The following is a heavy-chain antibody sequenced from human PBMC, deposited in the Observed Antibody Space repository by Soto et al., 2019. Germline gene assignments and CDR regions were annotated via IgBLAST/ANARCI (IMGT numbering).Heavy chain of an antibody. V-gene: IGHV3-23*01. CDR3: AKDPHLFPAAPFDP. Sequence: PGGSLRLSCAASGFTFSSYAMSWVRQAPGKGLEWVSAISGSGGSTYYADSVKGRFTISRDNSKNTLYLQMDSLRAEDTAVYYCAKDPHLFPAAPFDPWGQGTLVTVSS. J-gene: IGHJ5*02. CDR2: ISGSGGST. CDR1: GFTFSSYA. D-gene: IGHD2-2*01.